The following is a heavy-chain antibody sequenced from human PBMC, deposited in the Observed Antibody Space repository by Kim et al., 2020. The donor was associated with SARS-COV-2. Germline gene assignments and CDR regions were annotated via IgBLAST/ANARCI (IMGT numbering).Heavy chain of an antibody. CDR3: ARRSILRYFDWSYDGYNWFDP. V-gene: IGHV4-4*02. J-gene: IGHJ5*02. D-gene: IGHD3-9*01. CDR1: GGSISSSNW. CDR2: IYHSGST. Sequence: SETLSLTCAVSGGSISSSNWWSWVRQPPGKGLEWIGEIYHSGSTNYNPSLKSRVTISVDKSKNQFSLKLGSVTAADTAVYYCARRSILRYFDWSYDGYNWFDPWGQGTLVTVSS.